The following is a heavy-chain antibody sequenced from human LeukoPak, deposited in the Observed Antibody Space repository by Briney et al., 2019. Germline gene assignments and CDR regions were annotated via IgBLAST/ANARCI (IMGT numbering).Heavy chain of an antibody. CDR2: INPNSGGT. CDR3: ARDQGLEYQLLYDY. V-gene: IGHV1-2*02. CDR1: GYTFTGYY. D-gene: IGHD2-2*02. Sequence: GASVKVSCKASGYTFTGYYMHWVRQAPGQGLEWMGWINPNSGGTNYAQKFQGRVTMTRDTSISTAYMELSRLGSDDTAVYYCARDQGLEYQLLYDYWGQGTLVTVSS. J-gene: IGHJ4*02.